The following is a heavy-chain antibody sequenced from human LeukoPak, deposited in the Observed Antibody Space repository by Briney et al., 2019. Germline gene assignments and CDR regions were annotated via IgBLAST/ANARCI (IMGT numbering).Heavy chain of an antibody. Sequence: GGSLRLSCAASGFTFSTYAMTWVRQAPGKGLEWVAVISNDADNNWYVDSVKGRFTISRDNSKNTLYLQMNSLRAEDTAMYYCARSIIRGVLPYWGQGTLVTVSS. D-gene: IGHD3-10*01. J-gene: IGHJ4*02. CDR1: GFTFSTYA. V-gene: IGHV3-30*04. CDR3: ARSIIRGVLPY. CDR2: ISNDADNN.